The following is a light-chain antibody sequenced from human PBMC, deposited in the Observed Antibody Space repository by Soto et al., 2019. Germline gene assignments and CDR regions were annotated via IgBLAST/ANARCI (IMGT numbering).Light chain of an antibody. CDR3: SSYTSRTTPV. J-gene: IGLJ2*01. CDR1: SSDVGGYAY. V-gene: IGLV2-14*01. Sequence: QSALTQPASVSGSPGQTITISCTGTSSDVGGYAYVSWYQQYPGKVPKLVISEVSNRPSGVSHRFSGSMSGNTASLTISGLQAEDEADYHCSSYTSRTTPVFGGGTKLTVL. CDR2: EVS.